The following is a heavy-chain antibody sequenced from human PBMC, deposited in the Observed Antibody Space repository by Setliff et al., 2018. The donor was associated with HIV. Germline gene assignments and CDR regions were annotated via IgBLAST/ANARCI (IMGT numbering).Heavy chain of an antibody. CDR3: ATDPGYSSTWYSESFQH. J-gene: IGHJ1*01. D-gene: IGHD6-13*01. CDR2: FDPEDGET. Sequence: ASVKVSCKPSGHTFTNYDIHWMRRAPGKGLEWMANFDPEDGETFYAQKFQGRLTMTEDTSTDTAYMELSSLRSDDTAMYYCATDPGYSSTWYSESFQHWGQGTVVTVSS. V-gene: IGHV1-24*01. CDR1: GHTFTNYD.